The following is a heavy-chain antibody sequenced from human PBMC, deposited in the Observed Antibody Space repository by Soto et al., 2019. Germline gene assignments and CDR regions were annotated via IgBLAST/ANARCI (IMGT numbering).Heavy chain of an antibody. J-gene: IGHJ6*03. CDR2: IHNSGTT. Sequence: SETLSLTCTVSGDSISSYYWSWIRQPPGKGLEWIGYIHNSGTTNYNTPLKSRVTISVDMSKNQFSLKLSSVTAADTAVYYCARGDYYRYYMDVWGTGTTVTVSS. V-gene: IGHV4-4*08. CDR3: ARGDYYRYYMDV. CDR1: GDSISSYY.